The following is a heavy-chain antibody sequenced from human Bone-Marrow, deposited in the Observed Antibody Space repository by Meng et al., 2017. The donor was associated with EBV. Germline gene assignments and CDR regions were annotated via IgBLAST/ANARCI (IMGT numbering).Heavy chain of an antibody. J-gene: IGHJ4*02. Sequence: VELVQSWAEVKKPGASVKASCKVSRYTLTELSMHWVRQAPGKGLEWMGGFDPEDGETIYAQKFQGRVTMTEDTSTDTAYMELSSLRSEDTAVYYCATGVAATRGYADYWGQGTLVPSPQ. CDR1: RYTLTELS. CDR2: FDPEDGET. CDR3: ATGVAATRGYADY. D-gene: IGHD2-15*01. V-gene: IGHV1-24*01.